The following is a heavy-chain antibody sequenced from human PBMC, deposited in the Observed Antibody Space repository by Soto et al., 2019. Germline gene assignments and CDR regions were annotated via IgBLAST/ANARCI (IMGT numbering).Heavy chain of an antibody. CDR2: INHSGST. D-gene: IGHD3-22*01. V-gene: IGHV4-34*01. CDR1: GGSFSGYY. CDR3: ARGRSSRYYDSSGRFDY. Sequence: KSSETLSLTCAVYGGSFSGYYWSWIRQPPGKGLEWIGEINHSGSTNYNPSLKSRVTISVDTSKNQFSLKLSSVTAADTAVYYCARGRSSRYYDSSGRFDYWGQGTLVTVSS. J-gene: IGHJ4*02.